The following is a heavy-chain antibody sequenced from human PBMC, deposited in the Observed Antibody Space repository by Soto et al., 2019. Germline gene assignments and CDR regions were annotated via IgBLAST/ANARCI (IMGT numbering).Heavy chain of an antibody. Sequence: SVKVSCQASGGTFSSYAISWVRQAPGQVLEWMGGIIPIFGTANYAQKFQGRVTITADESTSTACMELSRLRSEDTAVYYCARAYYDSSGYSDYYGMDVWGQGTTVTVSS. J-gene: IGHJ6*02. CDR2: IIPIFGTA. CDR1: GGTFSSYA. D-gene: IGHD3-22*01. V-gene: IGHV1-69*13. CDR3: ARAYYDSSGYSDYYGMDV.